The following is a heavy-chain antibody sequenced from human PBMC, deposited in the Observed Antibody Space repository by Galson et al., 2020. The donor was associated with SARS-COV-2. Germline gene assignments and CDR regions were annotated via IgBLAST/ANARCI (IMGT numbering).Heavy chain of an antibody. CDR3: ARSYSGSYPSRPNDY. V-gene: IGHV4-39*01. Sequence: ASETLSLTCTVSGGAIISSSYYWGWIRQPPGKGLEWIGSIHYPGSTYYNPSLKSRVTISLDTSKNQISLKVNSVTAADTALYYCARSYSGSYPSRPNDYWGQGTLVTVSS. D-gene: IGHD1-26*01. CDR1: GGAIISSSYY. CDR2: IHYPGST. J-gene: IGHJ4*02.